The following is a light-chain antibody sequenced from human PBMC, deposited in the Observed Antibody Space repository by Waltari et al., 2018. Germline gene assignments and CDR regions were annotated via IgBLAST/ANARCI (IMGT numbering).Light chain of an antibody. CDR3: QQYSSEST. CDR2: KAS. V-gene: IGKV1-5*03. J-gene: IGKJ1*01. CDR1: QSISSW. Sequence: DILMTQSPSTLSASVGDRVTITCRASQSISSWLAWYQQKPGKAPKLLLYKASSLESGVPSRFSGSGSGTEFTLTITSLQPDDFATYYCQQYSSESTFGQGTKVDIK.